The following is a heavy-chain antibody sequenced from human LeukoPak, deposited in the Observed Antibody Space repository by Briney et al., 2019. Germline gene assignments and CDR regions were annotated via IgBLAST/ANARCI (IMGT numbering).Heavy chain of an antibody. J-gene: IGHJ3*02. CDR3: AGTLGFPNAFDI. Sequence: PGGSLRLSCAASEFTISSYEINWVRQAPGKGLEWVSYISSSGSTIYYADSVKGRFTISRDNAKNSLYLQMNSLRAEDTAVYYCAGTLGFPNAFDIWGQGTMVTVSS. V-gene: IGHV3-48*03. CDR2: ISSSGSTI. CDR1: EFTISSYE.